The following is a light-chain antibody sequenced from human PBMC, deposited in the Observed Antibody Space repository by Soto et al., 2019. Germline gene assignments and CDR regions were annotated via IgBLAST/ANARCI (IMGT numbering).Light chain of an antibody. V-gene: IGKV3-20*01. CDR1: RSVSNY. J-gene: IGKJ5*01. CDR3: QQYGSSPGT. Sequence: ELVWTQSPGTLSLSPGERATLSCRASRSVSNYLAWYQQKPGQAPRLLIYGASSRATGIPDRFSGSGSGTDFTLTISRLEPEDFAVYYCQQYGSSPGTFGQGTRLEIK. CDR2: GAS.